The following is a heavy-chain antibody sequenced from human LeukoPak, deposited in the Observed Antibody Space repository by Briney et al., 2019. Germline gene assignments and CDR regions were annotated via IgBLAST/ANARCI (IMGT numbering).Heavy chain of an antibody. CDR2: MGSSSSYI. J-gene: IGHJ4*02. D-gene: IGHD6-13*01. Sequence: GGSLRLSCAASGFTFSTDSINSVRQAPGKGLEWISSMGSSSSYIHYADSVKGRFTISRDNAKNSMYLQMNSLRAEDTAGYYCARDRVAEGAYFDYWGQGILVTVSS. CDR3: ARDRVAEGAYFDY. CDR1: GFTFSTDS. V-gene: IGHV3-21*01.